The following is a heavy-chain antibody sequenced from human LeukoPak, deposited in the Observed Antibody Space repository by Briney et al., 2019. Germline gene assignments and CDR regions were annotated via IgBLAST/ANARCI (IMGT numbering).Heavy chain of an antibody. D-gene: IGHD6-13*01. CDR1: GGSISTAHW. J-gene: IGHJ6*03. CDR2: INHSGST. CDR3: ARGRGGDSSSWYDPHYYYYYYMDV. Sequence: SETLSLTCAVSGGSISTAHWWNWIRQPPGKGLEWIGEINHSGSTNYNPSLKSRVTISVDTSKNQFSLKLSSVTAADTAVYYCARGRGGDSSSWYDPHYYYYYYMDVWGKGTTVTVSS. V-gene: IGHV4-4*02.